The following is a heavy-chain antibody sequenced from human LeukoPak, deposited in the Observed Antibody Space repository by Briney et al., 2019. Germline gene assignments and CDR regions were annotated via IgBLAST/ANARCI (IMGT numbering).Heavy chain of an antibody. J-gene: IGHJ5*02. CDR3: ARDRLFSYYDYVWGSENWFDP. V-gene: IGHV1-2*06. D-gene: IGHD3-16*01. CDR2: INPNSGGT. CDR1: GYTFTGYY. Sequence: GASVKVSCKASGYTFTGYYMHWVRQAPGQGLEWMGRINPNSGGTNYAQKFQGRVTMTRDTSISTVYMELSRLRSDDTAVYYCARDRLFSYYDYVWGSENWFDPWGQGTLVTVSS.